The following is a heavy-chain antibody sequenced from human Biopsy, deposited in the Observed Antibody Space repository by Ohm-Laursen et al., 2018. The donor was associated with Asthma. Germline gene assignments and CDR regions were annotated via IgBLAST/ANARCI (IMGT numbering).Heavy chain of an antibody. CDR2: IYYIGST. J-gene: IGHJ4*02. Sequence: TLSLTCIVSGGSISSNFYYWSWVRQPPGKGLEWIGYIYYIGSTYYNPSLKSRVAISLDTSKNQFSLKLSSVTAADTAVYFCARRGGVRRYFDYWGQGTLVTVSS. CDR1: GGSISSNFYY. V-gene: IGHV4-30-4*01. D-gene: IGHD3-16*01. CDR3: ARRGGVRRYFDY.